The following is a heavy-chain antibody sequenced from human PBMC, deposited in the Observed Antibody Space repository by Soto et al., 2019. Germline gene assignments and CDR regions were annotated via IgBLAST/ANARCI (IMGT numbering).Heavy chain of an antibody. D-gene: IGHD3-9*01. J-gene: IGHJ3*02. CDR3: ARDLGKYFDWLLSPLGAFDI. CDR2: ISAYNGNT. Sequence: QVQLVQSGAEVKKPGASVKVSCKASGYTFTSYGISWVRQAPGQGLEWMGWISAYNGNTNYAQKLQGRVTMTKDTSTSTAYMELRSLRSDDTAVYYCARDLGKYFDWLLSPLGAFDIWGQGTMVTVSS. CDR1: GYTFTSYG. V-gene: IGHV1-18*01.